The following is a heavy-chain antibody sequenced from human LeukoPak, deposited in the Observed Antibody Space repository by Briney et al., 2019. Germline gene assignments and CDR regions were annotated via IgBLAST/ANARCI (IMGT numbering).Heavy chain of an antibody. J-gene: IGHJ4*02. CDR1: GGSISSYY. Sequence: SETLSLTCTVSGGSISSYYWGWIRQPPGKGLEWIGFISNSGSTKYSPSLKSRVTISIDTSNNQFSLELTSVTAADTAVYYCARGNRDRTGYYGPFDSWGQGTLVTVSS. CDR3: ARGNRDRTGYYGPFDS. V-gene: IGHV4-59*01. D-gene: IGHD3/OR15-3a*01. CDR2: ISNSGST.